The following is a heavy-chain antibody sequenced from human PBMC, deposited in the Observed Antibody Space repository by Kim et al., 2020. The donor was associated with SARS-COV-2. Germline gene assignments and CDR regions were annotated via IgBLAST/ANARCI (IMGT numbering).Heavy chain of an antibody. CDR2: IYHSGST. Sequence: SETLSLTCTVSGYSITSGYYWGWIRQPPGKGLEWIGTIYHSGSTYYNPSLKSRVTISVDTSKNQFSLKLSSVTAADTAVYYCARDFQYSGSYYDYWGQGTLVTVSS. V-gene: IGHV4-38-2*02. J-gene: IGHJ4*02. CDR1: GYSITSGYY. CDR3: ARDFQYSGSYYDY. D-gene: IGHD1-26*01.